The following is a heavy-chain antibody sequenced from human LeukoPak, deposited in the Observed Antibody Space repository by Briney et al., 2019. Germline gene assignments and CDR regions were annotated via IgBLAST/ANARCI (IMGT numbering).Heavy chain of an antibody. D-gene: IGHD3-22*01. Sequence: PSETLSLTCTVSGGSISSYYWSWIRQPPGKGLEWIGYIYYSGSTNYNPSLKSRVTISVDTSKNQFSLKPSSVTAADTAVYYCARQSALRSSSGYYYPDWFDPWGQGTLVTVSS. V-gene: IGHV4-59*08. CDR1: GGSISSYY. CDR2: IYYSGST. J-gene: IGHJ5*02. CDR3: ARQSALRSSSGYYYPDWFDP.